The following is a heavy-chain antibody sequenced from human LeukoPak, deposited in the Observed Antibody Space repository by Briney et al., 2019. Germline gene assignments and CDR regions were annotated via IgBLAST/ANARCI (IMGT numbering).Heavy chain of an antibody. V-gene: IGHV3-74*01. CDR1: GFTFSSYW. CDR3: ARDLYSGSYYYFDY. CDR2: ISGDGRNI. J-gene: IGHJ4*02. Sequence: GGSLRLSCVASGFTFSSYWMHWVRQDPRKGLVWVSRISGDGRNINYADSVRGRFTISRDNAKNTLYLQMNTLRVEDTAVYYCARDLYSGSYYYFDYWGQGTLVTVSS. D-gene: IGHD1-26*01.